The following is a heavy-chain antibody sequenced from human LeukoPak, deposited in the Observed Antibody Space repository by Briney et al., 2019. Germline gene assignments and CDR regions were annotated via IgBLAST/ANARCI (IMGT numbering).Heavy chain of an antibody. CDR3: ARDGSSGRGYYYYYGMDV. CDR1: GFTVNTNY. CDR2: MHSVGTT. J-gene: IGHJ6*04. Sequence: KSGGSLRLSCAASGFTVNTNYMSWVRQAPGKGLEWVSIMHSVGTTYYADSVKGRFTFSRDNSKNTLYLQMNNLRAEDTAVYYCARDGSSGRGYYYYYGMDVWGEGTTVTVSS. D-gene: IGHD1-26*01. V-gene: IGHV3-53*01.